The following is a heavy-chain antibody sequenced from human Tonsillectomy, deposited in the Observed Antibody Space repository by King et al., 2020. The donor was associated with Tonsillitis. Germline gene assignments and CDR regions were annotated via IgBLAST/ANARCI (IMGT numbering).Heavy chain of an antibody. V-gene: IGHV4-31*03. CDR1: GGSISSDSYY. CDR2: IHFTGST. Sequence: LQLQESGPGLVKPSQTLSLTCIVSGGSISSDSYYWSWIRQHPGKGLEWIGYIHFTGSTYYSPSLKSRMTISVDTSKNQLSLNLSSVTAADTAVYYCASATCSSTTCYRPEYFQDWGQGALVTVSS. J-gene: IGHJ1*01. D-gene: IGHD2-2*01. CDR3: ASATCSSTTCYRPEYFQD.